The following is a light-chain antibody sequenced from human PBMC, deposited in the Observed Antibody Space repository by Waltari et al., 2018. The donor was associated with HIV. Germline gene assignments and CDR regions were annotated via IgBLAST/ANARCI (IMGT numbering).Light chain of an antibody. CDR3: QAWDSTHVI. J-gene: IGLJ2*01. CDR1: TLGEKY. Sequence: YELTQPPSVSVSPGQTANVTCSADTLGEKYASWYQQMPGKSPVLVIYQDTKRPAGIPERFSGSNSGNTATLTISGTQAMDEADYYCQAWDSTHVIFGGGTTLTVL. V-gene: IGLV3-1*01. CDR2: QDT.